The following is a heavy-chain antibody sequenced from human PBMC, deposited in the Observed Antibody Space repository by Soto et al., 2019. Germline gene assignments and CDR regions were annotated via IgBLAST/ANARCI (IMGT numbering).Heavy chain of an antibody. CDR3: ASYNKLWFGETSFDY. J-gene: IGHJ5*01. Sequence: PSETLSLTCTVSRGSINIYYWSWIRQPPGTRLAQLRSIYYSGSTNCNPSLQSRVPLSVATSNNQFSLKLRYVTAADTAVYYCASYNKLWFGETSFDYGGEGARVTVYS. D-gene: IGHD3-10*01. CDR2: IYYSGST. V-gene: IGHV4-59*01. CDR1: RGSINIYY.